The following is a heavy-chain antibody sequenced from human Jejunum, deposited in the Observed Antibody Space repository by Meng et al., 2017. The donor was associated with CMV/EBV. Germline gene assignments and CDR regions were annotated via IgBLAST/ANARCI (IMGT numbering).Heavy chain of an antibody. V-gene: IGHV1-18*01. Sequence: CKDSGYTFTHFGITWVRQAAGQGFEWMGWISPYSGDTEYAKNLQGRVTLTTDASTTTAYMGLRSLRSDDTAMYYCTRDGLQYYEGSTYWGQGTLVTVSS. J-gene: IGHJ4*02. CDR3: TRDGLQYYEGSTY. CDR1: GYTFTHFG. CDR2: ISPYSGDT. D-gene: IGHD3-22*01.